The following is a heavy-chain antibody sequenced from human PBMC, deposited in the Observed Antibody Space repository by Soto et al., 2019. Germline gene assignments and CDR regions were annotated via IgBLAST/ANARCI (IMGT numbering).Heavy chain of an antibody. CDR2: IIPIFGTA. V-gene: IGHV1-69*01. Sequence: QVQLVQSGAEVKKPGSSVKVSCKASGGTFSSYAISWVRQAPGQGLEWMGGIIPIFGTANYAQKFQGRVTITADESTSTAYMELSSLRSEDTAVYYCARRPGRDGVPWSYYYYGMDVWGQGTTVTVSS. CDR3: ARRPGRDGVPWSYYYYGMDV. D-gene: IGHD2-15*01. CDR1: GGTFSSYA. J-gene: IGHJ6*02.